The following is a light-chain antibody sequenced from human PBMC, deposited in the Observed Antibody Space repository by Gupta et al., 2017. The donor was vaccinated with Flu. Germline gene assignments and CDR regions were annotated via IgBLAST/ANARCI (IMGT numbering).Light chain of an antibody. Sequence: PGKAITSSCSGIVSSNYVSWYQQLPGKAPLLILFHVIYRPSGISDRFSGSKYTDRASLTISGLRTDDEGDYYCASYQFSFGLVFGGGTTVTVL. V-gene: IGLV2-14*03. CDR2: HVI. J-gene: IGLJ3*02. CDR3: ASYQFSFGLV. CDR1: VSSNY.